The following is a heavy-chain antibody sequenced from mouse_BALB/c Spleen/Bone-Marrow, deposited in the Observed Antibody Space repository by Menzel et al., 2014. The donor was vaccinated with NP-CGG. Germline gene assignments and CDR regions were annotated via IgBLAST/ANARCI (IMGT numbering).Heavy chain of an antibody. CDR1: GFTFTDYY. Sequence: EVHLVESGGGLVQPGGSLRLSCATSGFTFTDYYMSWVRQPPGKALEWLGFIRNKANGYTTDYSASVKGRFTISRENSQSIVYLQMNILRTEDSATYYCARERNYGNNWYFDVWGAETTVTVSS. J-gene: IGHJ1*01. V-gene: IGHV7-3*02. CDR3: ARERNYGNNWYFDV. CDR2: IRNKANGYTT. D-gene: IGHD1-1*01.